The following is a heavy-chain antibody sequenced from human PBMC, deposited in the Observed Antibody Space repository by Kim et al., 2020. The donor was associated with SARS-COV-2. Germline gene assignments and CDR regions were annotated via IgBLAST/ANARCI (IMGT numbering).Heavy chain of an antibody. D-gene: IGHD5-12*01. CDR2: DGSDK. V-gene: IGHV3-7*03. CDR3: ATDRATV. Sequence: DGSDKWYVDSGKGRFTISRDNAKDSLYLQMNSLRAEDTAVYYCATDRATVWGQGTTVTVSS. J-gene: IGHJ6*02.